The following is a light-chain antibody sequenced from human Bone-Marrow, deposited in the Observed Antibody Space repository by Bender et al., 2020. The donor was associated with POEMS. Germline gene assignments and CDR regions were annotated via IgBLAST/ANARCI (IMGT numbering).Light chain of an antibody. CDR2: EVS. J-gene: IGLJ1*01. Sequence: QSALTQPPSVSGSPGLSVTISCTGTSSDIGRYNRVSWFQQPPGTAPKLIIYEVSDRPSGVPDRFSGAKSGNTASLAISGLQSEDEADYYCASWDDSLNGYVFGTGTKVTVL. CDR1: SSDIGRYNR. V-gene: IGLV2-18*01. CDR3: ASWDDSLNGYV.